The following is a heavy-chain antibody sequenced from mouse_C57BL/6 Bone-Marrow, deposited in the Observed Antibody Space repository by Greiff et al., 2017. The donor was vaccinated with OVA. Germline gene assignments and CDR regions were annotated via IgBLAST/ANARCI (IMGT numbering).Heavy chain of an antibody. Sequence: QVQLKHPGAELVKPGASVKMSCKASGYTFTSYWITWVKQRPGQGLEWIGDIYPGSGRTNYNEKFKSKATLTVDTSSSTAYMQLSSLTSEDSAVYYCARSGITTVEGDFAMDYWGQGTSVTVSS. V-gene: IGHV1-55*01. CDR1: GYTFTSYW. CDR2: IYPGSGRT. D-gene: IGHD1-1*01. J-gene: IGHJ4*01. CDR3: ARSGITTVEGDFAMDY.